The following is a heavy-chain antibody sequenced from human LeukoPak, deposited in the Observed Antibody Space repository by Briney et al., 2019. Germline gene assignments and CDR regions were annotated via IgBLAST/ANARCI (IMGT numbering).Heavy chain of an antibody. CDR3: AREGITMVRGVNYYYMDV. CDR2: ISSSSSYI. D-gene: IGHD3-10*01. V-gene: IGHV3-21*01. Sequence: GGSLRLSCAASGFTFSSYGMHWVRQAPGKGLEWVSSISSSSSYIYYADSVKGRFTISRDNAKNSLYLQMNSLRAEDTAVYYCAREGITMVRGVNYYYMDVWGKGTTVTVSS. CDR1: GFTFSSYG. J-gene: IGHJ6*03.